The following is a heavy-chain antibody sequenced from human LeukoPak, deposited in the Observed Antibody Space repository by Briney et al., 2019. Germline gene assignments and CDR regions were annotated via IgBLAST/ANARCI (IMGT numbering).Heavy chain of an antibody. CDR2: IKSKTDGGTT. J-gene: IGHJ4*02. Sequence: GGSLRLSCAASGFTFSNAWMSWVRQAPGKGLEWVGRIKSKTDGGTTDYAAPVKGRFTISKDDSKNTLYLQMNSLKTEDTAVYYCKAFPDNNDYFDYWGQGTLVTVSS. CDR3: KAFPDNNDYFDY. D-gene: IGHD1-14*01. CDR1: GFTFSNAW. V-gene: IGHV3-15*01.